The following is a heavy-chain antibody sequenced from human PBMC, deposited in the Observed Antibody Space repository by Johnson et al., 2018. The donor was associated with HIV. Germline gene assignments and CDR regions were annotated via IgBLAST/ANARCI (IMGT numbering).Heavy chain of an antibody. Sequence: QVQLVESGGGVVQPGRSLRLSCAASGFTFSSYAMHWVRQAPGKGLEWVAVISYDGSNKYYADSVKGRFTISRDNSKTTLYLQMNSLRAEDTAVYYCANSRGYGDAFDIWGQGTMVTVSS. D-gene: IGHD5-18*01. CDR2: ISYDGSNK. V-gene: IGHV3-30-3*01. CDR3: ANSRGYGDAFDI. CDR1: GFTFSSYA. J-gene: IGHJ3*02.